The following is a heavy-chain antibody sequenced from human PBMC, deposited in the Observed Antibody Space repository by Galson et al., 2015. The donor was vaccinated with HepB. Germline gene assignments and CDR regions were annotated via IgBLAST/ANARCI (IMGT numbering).Heavy chain of an antibody. CDR1: GFTFNTFT. Sequence: LRLSCAVSGFTFNTFTMYWVRQAPGKGLEWVAAVSFEGGHDYYADSVKGRFTISRDTSRNILYLQMNSLRVEDTAVYFCARATGRSLGWSDSGKYYPNYFHPWGQGTLVTVSS. CDR2: VSFEGGHD. V-gene: IGHV3-30*04. CDR3: ARATGRSLGWSDSGKYYPNYFHP. D-gene: IGHD2-21*01. J-gene: IGHJ5*02.